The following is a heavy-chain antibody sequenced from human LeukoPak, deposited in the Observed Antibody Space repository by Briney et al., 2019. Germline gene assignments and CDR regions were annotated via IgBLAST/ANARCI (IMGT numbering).Heavy chain of an antibody. Sequence: ASVKVSCKASGYTLTSYGISWVRQAPGQGLEWMGWISAYNGNTNYAQKLQGRVTMTTDTSTSTAYMELRSLRSDDTAVYYCARTPREYYYGSGSYYFDYWGQGTLVTVSS. D-gene: IGHD3-10*01. CDR3: ARTPREYYYGSGSYYFDY. CDR1: GYTLTSYG. V-gene: IGHV1-18*01. CDR2: ISAYNGNT. J-gene: IGHJ4*02.